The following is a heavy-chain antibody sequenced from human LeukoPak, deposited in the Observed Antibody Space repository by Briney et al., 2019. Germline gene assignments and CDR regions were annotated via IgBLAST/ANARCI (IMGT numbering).Heavy chain of an antibody. D-gene: IGHD3-16*01. Sequence: PGGSLRLSCAASGFTFSSYGMHWVRQAPGKGLEWVAVISYDGSNKYYADSVKGRFTISRDNSKNTLYLQMSSLRAEDTAVYYCAKDGGYGSDGYFDYWGQGTLVTVSS. J-gene: IGHJ4*02. CDR1: GFTFSSYG. CDR3: AKDGGYGSDGYFDY. V-gene: IGHV3-30*18. CDR2: ISYDGSNK.